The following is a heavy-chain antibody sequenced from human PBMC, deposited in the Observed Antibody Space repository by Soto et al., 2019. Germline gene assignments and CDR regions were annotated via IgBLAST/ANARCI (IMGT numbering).Heavy chain of an antibody. CDR3: FSVRLVDAD. V-gene: IGHV3-72*01. D-gene: IGHD1-26*01. CDR2: IRNKADGYST. CDR1: GFSFSDHY. Sequence: EVQLVESGGDLVQPGGSLRLSCTASGFSFSDHYMDWVRQAPGKGLEWVGRIRNKADGYSTEYAPSVRGRFTISRDDSKSSVYLQMDSLKDEDTGMYYCFSVRLVDADWGQGALVALAS. J-gene: IGHJ4*02.